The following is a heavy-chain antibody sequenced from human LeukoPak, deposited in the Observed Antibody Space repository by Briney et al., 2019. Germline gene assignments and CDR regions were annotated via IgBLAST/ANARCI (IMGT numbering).Heavy chain of an antibody. V-gene: IGHV3-23*01. D-gene: IGHD2-15*01. CDR2: ISVSGNT. Sequence: GGSLRLSCEASGFTLSSYAMSWVRQGPGKGLEWVSAISVSGNTYHADSVKGRFTISRDSSKNTLYLQMNSLRAGDAAVYYCAKTPVTTCRGAYFFPFDLWRQGTLVPLP. CDR1: GFTLSSYA. J-gene: IGHJ4*02. CDR3: AKTPVTTCRGAYFFPFDL.